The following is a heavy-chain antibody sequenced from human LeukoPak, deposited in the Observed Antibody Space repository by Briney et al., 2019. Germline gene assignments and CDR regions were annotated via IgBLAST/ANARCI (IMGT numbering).Heavy chain of an antibody. J-gene: IGHJ3*02. Sequence: PGGSLRLSCAASGFTFGSYAMHWVRQAPGKGLEWVAVISYDGSNKYYADSVKGRFTISRDNSKNTLYLQMNSLRAEDTAVYYCAREVRGYGAFDIWGQGTMVTVSS. V-gene: IGHV3-30-3*01. CDR1: GFTFGSYA. D-gene: IGHD5-18*01. CDR3: AREVRGYGAFDI. CDR2: ISYDGSNK.